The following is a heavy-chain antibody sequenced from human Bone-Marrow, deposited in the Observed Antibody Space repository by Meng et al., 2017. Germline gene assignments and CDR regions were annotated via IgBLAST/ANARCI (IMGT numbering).Heavy chain of an antibody. D-gene: IGHD3-9*01. CDR1: GFTFSSYE. V-gene: IGHV3-48*03. J-gene: IGHJ6*02. CDR3: ARDLGYDILTGYYTGRGNYYYYGMDV. CDR2: ISSSGSTI. Sequence: GGSLRLSCAASGFTFSSYEMNWVRQAPGKGLEWVSYISSSGSTIYYADSVKGRFTISRDNAKNSLYLQMNSLRAEDTAVYYCARDLGYDILTGYYTGRGNYYYYGMDVWGQGTTVTV.